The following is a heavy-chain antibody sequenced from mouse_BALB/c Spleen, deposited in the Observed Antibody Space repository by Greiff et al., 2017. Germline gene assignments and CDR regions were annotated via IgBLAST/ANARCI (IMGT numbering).Heavy chain of an antibody. J-gene: IGHJ4*01. V-gene: IGHV5-9-3*01. Sequence: EVKLMESGGGLVKPGGSLKLSCAASGFTFSSYAMSWVRQTPEKRLEWVATISSGGSYTYYPDSVKGRFTISRDNAKNTLYLQMSSLRSEDTAMYYCARIITTATGNYAMDYWGQGTSVTVSS. D-gene: IGHD1-2*01. CDR2: ISSGGSYT. CDR1: GFTFSSYA. CDR3: ARIITTATGNYAMDY.